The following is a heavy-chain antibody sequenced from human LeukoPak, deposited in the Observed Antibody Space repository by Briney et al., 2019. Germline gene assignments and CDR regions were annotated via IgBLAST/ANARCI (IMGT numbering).Heavy chain of an antibody. V-gene: IGHV1-69*13. CDR3: AREGGPGTDAFDI. Sequence: SVKVSCKASGGTFSSYAISWVRQAPGQGLEWMGGIIPIFGTANYAQKFQGRVTITADESTSTAYMELSSLRSEDAAVYYCAREGGPGTDAFDIWGQGTMVTVSS. D-gene: IGHD3-16*01. J-gene: IGHJ3*02. CDR1: GGTFSSYA. CDR2: IIPIFGTA.